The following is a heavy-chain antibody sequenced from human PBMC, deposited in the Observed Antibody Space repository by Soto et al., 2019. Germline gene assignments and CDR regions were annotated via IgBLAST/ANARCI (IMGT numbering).Heavy chain of an antibody. V-gene: IGHV4-59*01. CDR1: GGSISSYY. D-gene: IGHD3-3*01. Sequence: SETLSLTCTVSGGSISSYYWSWIRQPPGKGLEWIGYIYYSGSTNYNPSLKSRVTTSVDTSKNQFSLKLSSVTAADTAVYYCARTGAYDFWSGYIFNDYYYGMDVWGQGTTVTVSS. J-gene: IGHJ6*02. CDR3: ARTGAYDFWSGYIFNDYYYGMDV. CDR2: IYYSGST.